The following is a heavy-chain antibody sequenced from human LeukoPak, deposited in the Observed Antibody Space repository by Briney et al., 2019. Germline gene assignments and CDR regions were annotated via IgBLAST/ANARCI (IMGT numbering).Heavy chain of an antibody. V-gene: IGHV4-34*01. CDR1: GGSFSGYY. Sequence: EASETLSLTCGVHGGSFSGYYWTWIRQAPGKGLELIGEINYLGTTSYNPSPKSRVTLSVDTSKNQFSLRLRSVTAADTAVYYCARGLTGTMVRFSNYFYMDVWGNGTTVSVSS. CDR3: ARGLTGTMVRFSNYFYMDV. D-gene: IGHD1-1*01. J-gene: IGHJ6*03. CDR2: INYLGTT.